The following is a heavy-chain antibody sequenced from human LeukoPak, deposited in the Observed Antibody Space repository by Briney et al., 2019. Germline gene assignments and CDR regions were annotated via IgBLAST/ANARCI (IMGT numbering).Heavy chain of an antibody. CDR3: ASKMEPSAEKGLGF. Sequence: GGSLRLSCAASGFTFDDYGMSWVRQAPGKGLEWVSGIDRNGDSTGYADSVEGRFTIYRDNSKNTLYLQMNSLRVDDTAVYYCASKMEPSAEKGLGFWGQGTLVTVSS. CDR2: IDRNGDST. D-gene: IGHD1-14*01. V-gene: IGHV3-20*04. J-gene: IGHJ4*02. CDR1: GFTFDDYG.